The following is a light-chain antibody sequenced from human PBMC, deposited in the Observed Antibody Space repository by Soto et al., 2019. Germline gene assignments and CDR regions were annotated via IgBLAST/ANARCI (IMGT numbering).Light chain of an antibody. J-gene: IGKJ1*01. CDR2: GTS. CDR3: LQDYSYPRT. V-gene: IGKV1-6*01. Sequence: AIQMTQSPSSLSASVGDRVIITCRASQAIRTELGWYQQRPGKAPKLLIYGTSNLQSGVPSRFSGSGSGTDFTLTIHGLQPEDFATYYCLQDYSYPRTFGQGTNVDVK. CDR1: QAIRTE.